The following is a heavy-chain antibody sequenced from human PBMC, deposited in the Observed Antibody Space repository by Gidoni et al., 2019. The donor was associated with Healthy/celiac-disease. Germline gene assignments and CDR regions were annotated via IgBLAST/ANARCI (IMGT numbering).Heavy chain of an antibody. CDR3: ARVGWAAAGTWWFDP. V-gene: IGHV4-30-2*01. CDR2: IYHSGST. CDR1: GGSISSGGYS. Sequence: QLQLQESGSGLVKPSQTLSLTCAVPGGSISSGGYSWSWIRQPPGKGLEWIGYIYHSGSTYYNPSLKSRVTISVDRSKNQFSLKLSSVTAADTAVYYCARVGWAAAGTWWFDPWGQGTLVTVSS. D-gene: IGHD6-13*01. J-gene: IGHJ5*02.